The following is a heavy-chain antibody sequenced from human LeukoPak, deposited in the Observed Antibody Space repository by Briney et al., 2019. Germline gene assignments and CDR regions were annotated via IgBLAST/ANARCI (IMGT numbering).Heavy chain of an antibody. J-gene: IGHJ6*02. CDR3: ARDINIAAAGNYYYYYGMDV. CDR1: GYTFTGYY. Sequence: ASVKVSCKASGYTFTGYYMHWVRQAPGQGLEWMGWISAYNGNTNYAQKLQGRVTMTTDTSTSTAYMELRSLRSDDTAVYYCARDINIAAAGNYYYYYGMDVWGQGTTVTVSS. V-gene: IGHV1-18*04. CDR2: ISAYNGNT. D-gene: IGHD6-13*01.